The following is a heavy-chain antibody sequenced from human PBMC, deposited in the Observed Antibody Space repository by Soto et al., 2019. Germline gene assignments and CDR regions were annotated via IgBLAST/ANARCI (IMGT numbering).Heavy chain of an antibody. CDR2: IIPIFGTA. J-gene: IGHJ4*02. CDR1: GGTFSSYG. CDR3: ARGQGYYHGSGYYDVLYYFDY. D-gene: IGHD3-22*01. Sequence: QVQLVQSGAEVKKPGSSVKVSCKASGGTFSSYGISWVRQAPGHGLACMGGIIPIFGTANYPQKFQGRVTITADESTRTAYMELSRLRSDDTAVYYCARGQGYYHGSGYYDVLYYFDYWGQGTLVTVSS. V-gene: IGHV1-69*01.